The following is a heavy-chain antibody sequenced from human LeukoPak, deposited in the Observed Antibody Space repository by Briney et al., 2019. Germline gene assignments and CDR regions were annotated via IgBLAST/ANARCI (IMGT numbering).Heavy chain of an antibody. V-gene: IGHV3-53*01. CDR1: GFSVSSNY. CDR2: IYSGGST. Sequence: PGGSLRLSCAASGFSVSSNYMSWVRQAPGKGLEWVSVIYSGGSTYYADSVKGRFTISRDNSKNTLYLQMKSLRAEDTAVYYCARTDETAPAEDFQHWGQDTLVTVSS. CDR3: ARTDETAPAEDFQH. J-gene: IGHJ1*01. D-gene: IGHD2-21*02.